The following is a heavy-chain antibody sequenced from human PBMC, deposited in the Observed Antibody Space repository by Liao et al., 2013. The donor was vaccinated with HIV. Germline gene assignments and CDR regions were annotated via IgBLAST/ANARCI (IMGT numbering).Heavy chain of an antibody. J-gene: IGHJ4*02. CDR2: VNHSGST. Sequence: QVQLQQWGAGLLKPSETLSLTCAVYNGSFNGYYWSWIRQTPGKGLEWIGEVNHSGSTNYNPSLKSRVTISVDTSKNQFSLKLSSVTAADTAVYYCARDRGIAAAGPGLGYWGQGTLVTVSS. V-gene: IGHV4-34*01. CDR3: ARDRGIAAAGPGLGY. CDR1: NGSFNGYY. D-gene: IGHD6-13*01.